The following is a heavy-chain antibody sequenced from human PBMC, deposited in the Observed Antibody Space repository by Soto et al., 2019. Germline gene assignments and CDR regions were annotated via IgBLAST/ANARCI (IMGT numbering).Heavy chain of an antibody. CDR3: ARDFCSGGSCYDAWFDT. CDR2: ISSSSSYI. CDR1: GFTFSSYS. Sequence: EVQLVESGGGLVKPGGSLRLSCAASGFTFSSYSMNWVRQAPGKGLEWVSSISSSSSYIYYADSVKGRFTISRDNAKHSLYLQMNSLRAEDTAVYYCARDFCSGGSCYDAWFDTWGQGTLVTVSS. D-gene: IGHD2-15*01. J-gene: IGHJ5*02. V-gene: IGHV3-21*01.